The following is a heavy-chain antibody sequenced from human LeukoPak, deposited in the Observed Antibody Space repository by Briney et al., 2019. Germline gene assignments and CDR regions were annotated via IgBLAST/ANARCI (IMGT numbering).Heavy chain of an antibody. Sequence: KPSETLSLTCAVYGGSFSGYYWSWIRQPPGKGLEWIGEINHSGSTNYNPFLKSRVTISVDTSKNQFSLKLSSVTAADTAVYYCATSYRKEDAFDIWGQGTMVTVSS. CDR1: GGSFSGYY. J-gene: IGHJ3*02. V-gene: IGHV4-34*01. CDR3: ATSYRKEDAFDI. CDR2: INHSGST. D-gene: IGHD3-16*02.